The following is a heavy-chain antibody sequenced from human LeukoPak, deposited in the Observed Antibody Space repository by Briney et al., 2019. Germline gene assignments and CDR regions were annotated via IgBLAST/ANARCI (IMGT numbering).Heavy chain of an antibody. CDR2: IIPIFGTA. V-gene: IGHV1-69*13. D-gene: IGHD2-2*01. CDR1: GGTFSSYA. CDR3: ARDPLTYCSSTSCHPD. Sequence: SVKVSCKASGGTFSSYATSWVRQAPGQGLEWMGGIIPIFGTANYAQKFQGRVTITADESTSTAYMELSSLRSEDTAVYYCARDPLTYCSSTSCHPDWGQGTLVTVSS. J-gene: IGHJ4*02.